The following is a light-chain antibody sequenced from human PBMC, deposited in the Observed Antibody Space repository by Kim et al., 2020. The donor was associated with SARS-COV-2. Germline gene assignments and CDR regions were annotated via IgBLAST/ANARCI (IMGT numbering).Light chain of an antibody. Sequence: SPGDRATLSCRTSEDVRSDLAWYQQRPGQAPRLLIYDASTRATDIPARITGSGSWTKFTLTITNLQSDDFSIYYCQQYHSRPPWMFGQGTKVDIK. CDR2: DAS. CDR3: QQYHSRPPWM. J-gene: IGKJ1*01. V-gene: IGKV3-15*01. CDR1: EDVRSD.